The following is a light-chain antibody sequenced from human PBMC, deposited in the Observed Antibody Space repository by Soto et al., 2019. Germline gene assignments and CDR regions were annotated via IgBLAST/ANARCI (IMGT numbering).Light chain of an antibody. V-gene: IGKV3-11*01. J-gene: IGKJ4*01. CDR3: QQRNTNPPN. CDR2: DAS. CDR1: QSVNSY. Sequence: EIVLTQSPATLSLSPGERATLSCRASQSVNSYLAWYQQKPGQAPRLLIYDASNRAAGIPVRFSGSGSGTDFTLTISSLEPEDFAVYYCQQRNTNPPNFGGGTKVEIK.